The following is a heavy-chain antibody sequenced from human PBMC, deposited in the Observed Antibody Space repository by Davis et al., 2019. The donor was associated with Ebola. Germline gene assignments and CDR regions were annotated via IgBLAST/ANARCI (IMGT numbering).Heavy chain of an antibody. J-gene: IGHJ2*01. D-gene: IGHD3-3*01. CDR3: ARPDYDFWSGYYNWYFDL. V-gene: IGHV4-59*01. CDR1: GGSISSYY. CDR2: IYYSGST. Sequence: PSETLSLTCTVSGGSISSYYWSWIRQPPGKGLEWIGYIYYSGSTNYNPSLKSRVTISVDTSKIQFSLKLSSVTAADTAVYYCARPDYDFWSGYYNWYFDLWGRGTLVTVSS.